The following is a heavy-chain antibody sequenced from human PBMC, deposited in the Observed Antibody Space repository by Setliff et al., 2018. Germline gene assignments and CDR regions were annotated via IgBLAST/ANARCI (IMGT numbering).Heavy chain of an antibody. V-gene: IGHV1-18*01. CDR3: ARRPRAVYGSGRRNWFLDY. J-gene: IGHJ4*02. Sequence: AASVKVSCKASGCTFSSYAISWVRQAPGQGLEWLGWISVYSGNTDYAQNFQGRVTMTADTSTSTAYMELRSLTSDDTAVYYCARRPRAVYGSGRRNWFLDYWGQGTLVTVSS. CDR1: GCTFSSYA. CDR2: ISVYSGNT. D-gene: IGHD3-10*01.